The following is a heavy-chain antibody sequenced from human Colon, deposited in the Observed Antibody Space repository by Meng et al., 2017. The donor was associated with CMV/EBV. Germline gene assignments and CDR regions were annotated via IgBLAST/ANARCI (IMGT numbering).Heavy chain of an antibody. D-gene: IGHD1-26*01. CDR2: INTDSVTT. V-gene: IGHV3-74*01. J-gene: IGHJ4*02. CDR1: GFTFSSYD. CDR3: GGSYWNGEIVY. Sequence: GESLKISCAACGFTFSSYDMHWVRQVPGQGLEWVSRINTDSVTTDYADSVKGRFTISRDNAKNTLYLQMNGLRDEDTAVYYCGGSYWNGEIVYWGQGTLVTVSS.